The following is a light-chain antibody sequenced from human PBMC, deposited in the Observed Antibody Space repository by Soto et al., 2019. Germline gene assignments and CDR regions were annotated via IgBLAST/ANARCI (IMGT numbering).Light chain of an antibody. Sequence: QSALTQPASVSGSPGQSITISCTGTSSDVGGYNYVSWYQQHPGKAPKLIIYEVSSRPSGVSNRFSGSKSGNTASLTISGLQAEDEDDYYCSSYTSSSTWVFGGGTKLTVL. CDR1: SSDVGGYNY. CDR3: SSYTSSSTWV. J-gene: IGLJ3*02. CDR2: EVS. V-gene: IGLV2-14*01.